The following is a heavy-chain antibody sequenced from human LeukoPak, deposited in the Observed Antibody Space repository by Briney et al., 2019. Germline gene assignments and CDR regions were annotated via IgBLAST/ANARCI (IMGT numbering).Heavy chain of an antibody. D-gene: IGHD2-15*01. CDR2: ISGDGGST. CDR1: GXTFDDYA. J-gene: IGHJ3*02. Sequence: GGSLRLSCAASGXTFDDYAMHWVRRAPGKGLEWVSLISGDGGSTYYADSVKGRFTISRDNSKNSLYLQMNSLRTEDTALYYCAKDISEDIVVVVAAMGAFDIWGQGTMVTVSS. V-gene: IGHV3-43*02. CDR3: AKDISEDIVVVVAAMGAFDI.